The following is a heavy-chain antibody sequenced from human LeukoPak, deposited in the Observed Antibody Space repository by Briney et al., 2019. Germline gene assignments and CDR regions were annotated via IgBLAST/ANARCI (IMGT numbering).Heavy chain of an antibody. Sequence: GGSLRLSCAASGFTFTTYWMHWVRQAPGKGLEWVASINHNGNVNYYVDSVKGRFTISRDNAKNSLYLQMSNLRAEDTAVYFCARGGGLDVWGQGATVTVSS. CDR1: GFTFTTYW. V-gene: IGHV3-7*03. CDR2: INHNGNVN. CDR3: ARGGGLDV. D-gene: IGHD3-16*01. J-gene: IGHJ6*02.